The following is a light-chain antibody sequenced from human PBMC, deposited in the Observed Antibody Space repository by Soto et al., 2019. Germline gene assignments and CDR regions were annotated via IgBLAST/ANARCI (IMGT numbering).Light chain of an antibody. CDR2: DAS. CDR3: QQYGSSLWT. Sequence: EIVLTQSPATLSLSPGERATLSCRASQSVSTYLAWYQQRPGQAPRLLIYDASYRATDIPPRFSGSGSGTEFTLTISSLQSEEFAVYYCQQYGSSLWTFAQGTKV. J-gene: IGKJ1*01. V-gene: IGKV3-11*01. CDR1: QSVSTY.